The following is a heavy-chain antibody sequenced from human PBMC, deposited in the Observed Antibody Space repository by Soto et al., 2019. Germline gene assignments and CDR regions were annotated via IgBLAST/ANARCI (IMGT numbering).Heavy chain of an antibody. V-gene: IGHV4-61*01. Sequence: ETLSLTCTVSGGSFSSGSYYWSWIRQPPGKGLEWIGYIYYSGSTNYNPSLKSRVTISVDTSKNQFSLKLSSVTAADTAVYYCARDRGMDVWGQGTTVTVSS. CDR3: ARDRGMDV. CDR2: IYYSGST. CDR1: GGSFSSGSYY. J-gene: IGHJ6*02.